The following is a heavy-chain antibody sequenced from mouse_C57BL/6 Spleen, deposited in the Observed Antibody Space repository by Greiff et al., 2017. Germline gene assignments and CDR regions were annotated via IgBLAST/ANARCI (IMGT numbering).Heavy chain of an antibody. D-gene: IGHD1-1*01. V-gene: IGHV1-54*01. CDR3: ARGGGYGSSYYFDY. Sequence: QVQLQQSGAELVRPGTSVKVSCKASGYAFTNYLIEWVKQRPGQGLEWIGVINPGSGGTNYNEKFKGKATLTADKSSSTAYMQLSSLTSEDSAVYFCARGGGYGSSYYFDYWGQGTTLTVSS. J-gene: IGHJ2*01. CDR1: GYAFTNYL. CDR2: INPGSGGT.